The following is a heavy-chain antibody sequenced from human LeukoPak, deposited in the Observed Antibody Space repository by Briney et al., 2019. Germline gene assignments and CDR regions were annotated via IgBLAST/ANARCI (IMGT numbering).Heavy chain of an antibody. CDR2: ISTSGSTI. J-gene: IGHJ4*02. Sequence: GGSLRLSCAASGFTFSDYYMSWVRQAPGKGLEWLSYISTSGSTIYYADSVKGRLTISRDNAKNSLYLQMNSLRAEDTAVYYCTTGGLSYDSWSPYYGYWGQGTLVTVSS. D-gene: IGHD3-3*01. V-gene: IGHV3-11*01. CDR3: TTGGLSYDSWSPYYGY. CDR1: GFTFSDYY.